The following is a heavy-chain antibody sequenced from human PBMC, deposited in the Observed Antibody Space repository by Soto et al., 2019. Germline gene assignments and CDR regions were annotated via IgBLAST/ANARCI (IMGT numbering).Heavy chain of an antibody. J-gene: IGHJ4*02. Sequence: ASVKVSCKASGGTFSSYAISWVRQAPGQGLEWMGGIIPIFGTANYAQKFQGRVTITADESTSTAYMELSSLRSEDTAVYYCARGTYSSPGNFDYWGQGTLVTVSS. V-gene: IGHV1-69*13. CDR3: ARGTYSSPGNFDY. CDR1: GGTFSSYA. D-gene: IGHD6-13*01. CDR2: IIPIFGTA.